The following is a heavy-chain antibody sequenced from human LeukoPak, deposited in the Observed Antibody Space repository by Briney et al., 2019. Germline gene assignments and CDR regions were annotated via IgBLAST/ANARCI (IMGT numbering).Heavy chain of an antibody. CDR1: GGSISSGGYY. CDR2: IYYSGST. J-gene: IGHJ4*02. D-gene: IGHD3-22*01. Sequence: SETLSLTCTVSGGSISSGGYYWSWIRQHPGKGLEWIGYIYYSGSTYYNPSLKCRVTISVDTSKNQFSLKLSSVTAADTAVYYCARDYDSSGYLDYWGQGTLVTVSS. CDR3: ARDYDSSGYLDY. V-gene: IGHV4-31*03.